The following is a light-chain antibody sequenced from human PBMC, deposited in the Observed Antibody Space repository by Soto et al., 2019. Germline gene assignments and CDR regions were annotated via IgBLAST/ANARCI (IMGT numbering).Light chain of an antibody. CDR1: QSVSIN. Sequence: EIVMTQSPATLSVSPGERATLSCRASQSVSINLAWYQQKPGQAPRLLIYGASSRATGIPDRFSGSGSGTDFTLTISRLEPEDFALYYCQQYADSPRTFGRGTKVDIK. CDR3: QQYADSPRT. CDR2: GAS. V-gene: IGKV3-20*01. J-gene: IGKJ1*01.